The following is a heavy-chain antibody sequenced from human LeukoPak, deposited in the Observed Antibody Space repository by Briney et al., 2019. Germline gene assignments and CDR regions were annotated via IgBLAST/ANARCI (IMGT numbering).Heavy chain of an antibody. J-gene: IGHJ4*02. V-gene: IGHV4-39*07. CDR3: ASDSSGSNNFDY. CDR1: GGSISSSSYY. CDR2: IYYSGST. D-gene: IGHD6-19*01. Sequence: SETLSLTCTVSGGSISSSSYYWGWIRQPPGKGLEWIGSIYYSGSTYYNPSLKSRVTISVDTSKNQFSLQLNSVTPEDTAVYYCASDSSGSNNFDYWGQGTLVTVSS.